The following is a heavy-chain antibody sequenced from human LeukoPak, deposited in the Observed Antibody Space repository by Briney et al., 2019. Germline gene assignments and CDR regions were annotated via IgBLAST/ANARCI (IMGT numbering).Heavy chain of an antibody. Sequence: ASVKVSCKASGYTFTSYGISWVRQAPGRGLEWMGWISAYNGNTKYSQKFQGRVTITRDTSASTAYMELSSLRSEDTAVYYCARDYGMGDSSGYYYLYFDYWGQGTLVTVSS. CDR1: GYTFTSYG. CDR3: ARDYGMGDSSGYYYLYFDY. V-gene: IGHV1-18*01. D-gene: IGHD3-22*01. CDR2: ISAYNGNT. J-gene: IGHJ4*02.